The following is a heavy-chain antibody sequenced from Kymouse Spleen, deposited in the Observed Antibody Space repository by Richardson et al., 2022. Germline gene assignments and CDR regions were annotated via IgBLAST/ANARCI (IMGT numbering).Heavy chain of an antibody. CDR3: ARGLNWNYVYFDY. V-gene: IGHV4-34*01. Sequence: QVQLQQWGAGLLKPSETLSLTCAVYGGSFSGYYWSWIRQPPGKGLEWIGEINHSGSTNYNPSLKSRVTISVDTSKNQFSLKLSSVTAADTAVYYCARGLNWNYVYFDYWGQGTLVTVSS. CDR1: GGSFSGYY. J-gene: IGHJ4*02. CDR2: INHSGST. D-gene: IGHD1-7*01.